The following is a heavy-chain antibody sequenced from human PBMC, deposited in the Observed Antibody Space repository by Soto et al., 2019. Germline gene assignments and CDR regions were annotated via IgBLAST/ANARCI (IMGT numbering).Heavy chain of an antibody. CDR3: ARSPLRYFDWLLFFDY. CDR2: INPNSGGT. Sequence: ASVKVYCTAYGHNFTCYYMHWVRQAPGQGLEWMGWINPNSGGTNYAQKFQGWVTMTRDTSISTAYMELSRLRSDDTAVYYCARSPLRYFDWLLFFDYWGQGTLVTVSS. J-gene: IGHJ4*02. V-gene: IGHV1-2*04. CDR1: GHNFTCYY. D-gene: IGHD3-9*01.